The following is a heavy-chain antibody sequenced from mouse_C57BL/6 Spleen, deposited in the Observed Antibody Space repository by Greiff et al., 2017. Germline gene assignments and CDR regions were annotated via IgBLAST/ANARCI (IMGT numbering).Heavy chain of an antibody. CDR3: ARYGSNYVGNY. CDR2: IDPSDSDT. Sequence: QVQLQQPGAELVMPGASVKLSCKASGYTFTSYWMHWVKQRPGQGLEWIGEIDPSDSDTNYNQKFKGKSTLTVDKSSSTAYMQLSSLTSEDSAVYYCARYGSNYVGNYWGQGTTLTVSS. CDR1: GYTFTSYW. D-gene: IGHD1-1*01. V-gene: IGHV1-69*01. J-gene: IGHJ2*01.